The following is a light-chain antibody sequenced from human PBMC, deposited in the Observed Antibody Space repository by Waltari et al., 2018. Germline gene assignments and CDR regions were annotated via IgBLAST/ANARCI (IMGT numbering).Light chain of an antibody. CDR2: DVS. J-gene: IGLJ3*02. CDR3: CSFTSGSTGV. V-gene: IGLV2-14*01. CDR1: SSDVGCYNY. Sequence: QSALTPPASVSGSPGQSITISCTGTSSDVGCYNYVSRHQQHPGKVPKVLIFDVSNRPSGVSNRFSGSKSGNTASLTISGLQAEDEADYYCCSFTSGSTGVFGGGTKLTVL.